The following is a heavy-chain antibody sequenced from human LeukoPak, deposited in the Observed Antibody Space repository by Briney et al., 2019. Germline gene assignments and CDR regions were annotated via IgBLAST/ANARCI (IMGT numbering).Heavy chain of an antibody. CDR1: GGSISGYF. J-gene: IGHJ4*02. CDR3: ARGFWEYYFDY. D-gene: IGHD3-3*01. CDR2: IHYTGSI. Sequence: SETLSLTCSVSGGSISGYFWTWIRQSPGKGLEWIGFIHYTGSINYNPSLKSRVTMSVDTSKNQFSLKLSSVTAADTAVYYCARGFWEYYFDYWGQGTLVTVSS. V-gene: IGHV4-59*01.